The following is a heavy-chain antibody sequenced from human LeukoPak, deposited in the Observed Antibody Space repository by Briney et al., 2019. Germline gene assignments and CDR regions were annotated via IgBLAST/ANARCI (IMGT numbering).Heavy chain of an antibody. V-gene: IGHV4-59*01. CDR2: YYYSGST. J-gene: IGHJ5*02. CDR1: GGSISNYY. D-gene: IGHD4-11*01. CDR3: ARAEPYSTPLYNWFDP. Sequence: SETLFLSCTVPGGSISNYYWSWIRQPPGKGLERIGYYYYSGSTNYNPSLKSRVTISVDTSKNQFSLKLSSVTAADTAVYYCARAEPYSTPLYNWFDPWGQGTLVTVSS.